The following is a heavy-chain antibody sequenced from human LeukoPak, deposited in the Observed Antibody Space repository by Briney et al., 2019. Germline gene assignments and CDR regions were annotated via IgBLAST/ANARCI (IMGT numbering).Heavy chain of an antibody. CDR3: ARLEPGAPDY. V-gene: IGHV4-34*01. D-gene: IGHD1-14*01. J-gene: IGHJ4*02. Sequence: PSETLSLTCAVYGGSFSGYYWSWIRQPPGKGLEWIGEINHSGSTNYNPSLKSRVTMSVDTSKNQFSLKLSSVTAADTALYYCARLEPGAPDYWGQGTLVTVSS. CDR1: GGSFSGYY. CDR2: INHSGST.